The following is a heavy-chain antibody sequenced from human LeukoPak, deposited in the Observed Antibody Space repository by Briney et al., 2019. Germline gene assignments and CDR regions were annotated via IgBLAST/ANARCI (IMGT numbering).Heavy chain of an antibody. D-gene: IGHD6-19*01. Sequence: PSETLSLTCTVSGGSISSGSYYWSWIRQPAGKGLEWIGRIYTSGSTNYNPSLKSRVTISVDTSKNQFSLKLSSVTAADTAVYYCARVVAVAEFDYWGQGTLVTVSS. J-gene: IGHJ4*02. V-gene: IGHV4-61*02. CDR1: GGSISSGSYY. CDR3: ARVVAVAEFDY. CDR2: IYTSGST.